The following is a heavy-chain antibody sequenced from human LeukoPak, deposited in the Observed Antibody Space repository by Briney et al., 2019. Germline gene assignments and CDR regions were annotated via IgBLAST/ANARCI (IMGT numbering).Heavy chain of an antibody. V-gene: IGHV4-59*01. CDR3: ARLDDITGTTFDY. D-gene: IGHD1-20*01. J-gene: IGHJ4*02. Sequence: SETLSLTCTVSGGSISSYYWSWIRQPPGKGLEWIGYIYYSGSTNYNPSLKSRVTISVDTSKNQSSLKLSSVTAADTAVYYCARLDDITGTTFDYWGQGTLVTVSS. CDR1: GGSISSYY. CDR2: IYYSGST.